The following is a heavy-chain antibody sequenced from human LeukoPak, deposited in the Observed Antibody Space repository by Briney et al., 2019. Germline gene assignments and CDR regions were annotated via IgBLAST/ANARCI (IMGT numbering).Heavy chain of an antibody. CDR1: GYTFTGYY. CDR3: ARGGAAAGMRTKNY. V-gene: IGHV1-2*02. CDR2: INPNSGDT. D-gene: IGHD6-13*01. Sequence: ASVTVSCKASGYTFTGYYMHWVRQAPGQGLEWMGWINPNSGDTNYAQKFQGRVTMTRDTSISTAYMELSRLRSDDTAVYYCARGGAAAGMRTKNYWGQGTLVTVSS. J-gene: IGHJ4*02.